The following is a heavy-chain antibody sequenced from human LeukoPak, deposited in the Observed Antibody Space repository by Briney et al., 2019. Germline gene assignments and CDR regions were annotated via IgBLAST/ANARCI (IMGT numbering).Heavy chain of an antibody. CDR2: INPNTGGT. CDR1: GYSFTAYY. Sequence: ASVKVSCKASGYSFTAYYIYWIRHSPAEGFERMGWINPNTGGTNYAGKFHGRVIMTRDTSIDTAYMELSSVTSDDTAVYYCTRGTPWFDPWGQGTLVTVSS. J-gene: IGHJ5*02. CDR3: TRGTPWFDP. V-gene: IGHV1-2*02. D-gene: IGHD4-23*01.